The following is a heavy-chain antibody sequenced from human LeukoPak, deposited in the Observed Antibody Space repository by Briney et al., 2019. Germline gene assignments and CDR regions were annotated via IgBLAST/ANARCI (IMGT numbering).Heavy chain of an antibody. J-gene: IGHJ4*02. CDR2: IYYSGST. D-gene: IGHD2-15*01. CDR3: ASVGPNCSGGSCTDY. Sequence: SETLSLTCTVSGGSISSYYCSWIRQPPGKGLEWIGYIYYSGSTNYNPSLKSRVTISVDTSKNQFSLKLSSVTAADTAVYYCASVGPNCSGGSCTDYWGQGTLVTVSS. CDR1: GGSISSYY. V-gene: IGHV4-59*01.